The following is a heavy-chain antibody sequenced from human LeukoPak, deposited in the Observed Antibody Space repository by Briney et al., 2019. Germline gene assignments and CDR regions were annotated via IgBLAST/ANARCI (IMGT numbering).Heavy chain of an antibody. Sequence: KPSETLSLTCTVSGYSISSGYYWGWIRQPPGKGLEWIGSIYHSGSTYYNPSLKSRVTISVDTSKNQFSLKLSSVTAADTAVYYCVREKSRLGELSLIDYWGQGTLVTVSS. CDR3: VREKSRLGELSLIDY. CDR2: IYHSGST. CDR1: GYSISSGYY. J-gene: IGHJ4*02. V-gene: IGHV4-38-2*02. D-gene: IGHD3-16*02.